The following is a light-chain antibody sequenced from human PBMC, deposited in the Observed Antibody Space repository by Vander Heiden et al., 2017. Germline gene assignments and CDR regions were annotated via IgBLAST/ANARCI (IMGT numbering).Light chain of an antibody. CDR1: QNINID. CDR2: GAS. Sequence: VMTQSPATLSVSPGGRATLTCRASQNINIDLAWFSQTPGQPPKLLIYGASSRATGGPARFGASGSGTEFTLTISSLQSEDSASYYCQQYNIWPHTFGQGTKLEI. V-gene: IGKV3-15*01. J-gene: IGKJ2*01. CDR3: QQYNIWPHT.